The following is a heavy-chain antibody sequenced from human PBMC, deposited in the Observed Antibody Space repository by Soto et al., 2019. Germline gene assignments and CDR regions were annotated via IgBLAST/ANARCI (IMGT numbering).Heavy chain of an antibody. CDR1: GFTFSRYW. CDR2: ISYDESTT. D-gene: IGHD5-18*01. V-gene: IGHV3-74*01. CDR3: ARGGANTAMAHDY. Sequence: GGPLRLSCAASGFTFSRYWMHWVRQAPGKGLVWVSRISYDESTTDYADSVKGRFTISRDSAKNTLYLQMNSLRAEDTAVYFCARGGANTAMAHDYWGQGALVTVSS. J-gene: IGHJ4*02.